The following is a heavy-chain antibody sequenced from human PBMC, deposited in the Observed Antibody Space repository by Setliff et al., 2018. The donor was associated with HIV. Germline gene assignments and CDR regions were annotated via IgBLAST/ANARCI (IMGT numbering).Heavy chain of an antibody. D-gene: IGHD6-19*01. Sequence: PSETLSLTCTVSGGSISSSSYYWSWVRQPPGEGLERIGNIYYSGSTYYNPSLKSRTTISVDTSQNQFSLKLTSVTAADTAVYYCASQGRSGWLWGGFVSWGQGTLVTVSS. CDR2: IYYSGST. J-gene: IGHJ4*02. CDR1: GGSISSSSYY. CDR3: ASQGRSGWLWGGFVS. V-gene: IGHV4-39*01.